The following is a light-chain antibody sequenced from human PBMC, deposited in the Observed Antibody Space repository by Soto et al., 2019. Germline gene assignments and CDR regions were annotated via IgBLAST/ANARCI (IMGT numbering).Light chain of an antibody. Sequence: EIVLTQSPATLSLSPGARATLSCRASQSVSIYLAWYQQRPGQAPRLLIYDASNRATGIPARFSGSGSGTDFTLTISSLEPEDFAVYYGQQRSNWPPITFGQGTRLEIK. CDR3: QQRSNWPPIT. V-gene: IGKV3-11*01. CDR2: DAS. J-gene: IGKJ5*01. CDR1: QSVSIY.